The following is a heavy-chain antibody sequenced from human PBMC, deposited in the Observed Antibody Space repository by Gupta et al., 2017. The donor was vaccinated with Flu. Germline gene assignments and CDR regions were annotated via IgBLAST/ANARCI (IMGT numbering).Heavy chain of an antibody. CDR3: AKDRWGYCTSTSCYFDAFDI. Sequence: SYAMSWVRQAPGKGLEWVSVIAGVGGNTYYADSVKGRFTISRDNSKNTLYLQMNSLRAEDTAVYYCAKDRWGYCTSTSCYFDAFDIWGQGTMVTVSS. J-gene: IGHJ3*02. CDR2: IAGVGGNT. D-gene: IGHD2-2*01. CDR1: SYA. V-gene: IGHV3-23*01.